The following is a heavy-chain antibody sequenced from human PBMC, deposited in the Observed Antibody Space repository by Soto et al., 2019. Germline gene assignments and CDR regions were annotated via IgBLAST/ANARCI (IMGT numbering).Heavy chain of an antibody. CDR2: INPSGGST. Sequence: ASVKVYCKASGYTFTSYYMHWVRQAPGQGLEWMGIINPSGGSTSYAQKFQGRVTMTRDTSTSTVYMELSSLRSEDTAVYYCARGPIVVVVAATPDYWGQGTLVTVSS. D-gene: IGHD2-15*01. CDR1: GYTFTSYY. CDR3: ARGPIVVVVAATPDY. V-gene: IGHV1-46*03. J-gene: IGHJ4*02.